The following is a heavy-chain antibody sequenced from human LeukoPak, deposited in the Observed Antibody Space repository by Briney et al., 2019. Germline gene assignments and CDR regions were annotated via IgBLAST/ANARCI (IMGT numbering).Heavy chain of an antibody. D-gene: IGHD6-19*01. CDR1: GGSISSNSYY. CDR2: MFYSGST. CDR3: ARHEYSSGWYFLLGYFDL. V-gene: IGHV4-39*01. J-gene: IGHJ2*01. Sequence: SETLSLTCTVSGGSISSNSYYWGWIRQPPGKGLEWIGRMFYSGSTYYNPSLKSRVSISVDTSKNQFSMHLRSVTAADTAVYYCARHEYSSGWYFLLGYFDLWGRGTLVTVSS.